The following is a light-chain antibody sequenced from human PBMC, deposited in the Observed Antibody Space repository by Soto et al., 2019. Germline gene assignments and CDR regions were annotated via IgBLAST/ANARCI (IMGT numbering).Light chain of an antibody. CDR2: GAS. V-gene: IGKV3-20*01. CDR3: QQYGSSPRT. Sequence: EVVLTQSPGTLSLSPGERATLSCRASQSVGSSYLAWYQQKPGQAPRLLMYGASSRATGIPERFSGSGSGTDFTLTISRLEPEDFAVYYCQQYGSSPRTFGQGTKVDIK. J-gene: IGKJ1*01. CDR1: QSVGSSY.